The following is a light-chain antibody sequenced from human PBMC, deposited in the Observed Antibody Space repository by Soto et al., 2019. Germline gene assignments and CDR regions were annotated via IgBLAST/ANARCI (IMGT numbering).Light chain of an antibody. CDR2: CAS. J-gene: IGKJ1*01. V-gene: IGKV3-20*01. CDR3: HQYGSSPQT. CDR1: QTVSSSN. Sequence: EIVLTQSPGTLSLSPGERATLSCRASQTVSSSNLAWYQQKPGQAPKVLIYCASSRGTGIPDRFSGSGSGTDFTFTISSLEPEDFVVYYCHQYGSSPQTFGQGSNVEIK.